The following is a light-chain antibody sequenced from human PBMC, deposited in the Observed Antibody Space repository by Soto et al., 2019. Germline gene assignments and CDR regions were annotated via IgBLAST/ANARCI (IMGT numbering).Light chain of an antibody. CDR3: SSYRSDTTYV. J-gene: IGLJ1*01. Sequence: QSALTQPASVSGSPGQSITISCTGTSSDVGGYNYVSWYQHHPGKAPKLMIHEVSDRPSGISNRFSGSKSSNTASLTISGLQAEDEADYYCSSYRSDTTYVFGTGTKLTVL. CDR2: EVS. CDR1: SSDVGGYNY. V-gene: IGLV2-14*01.